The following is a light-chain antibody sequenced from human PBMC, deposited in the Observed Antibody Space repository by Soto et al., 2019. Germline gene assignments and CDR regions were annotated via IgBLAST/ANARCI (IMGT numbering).Light chain of an antibody. Sequence: MKQSKDTLSVSPGESATLSCRASQRVYSNLAWYQQRPGQAPRLLIHGASTRATGVPARFSGRGSGTEFTLTISSLQSEDFAVYYCQQYTNWPPNPFGQVTRLAI. CDR2: GAS. CDR3: QQYTNWPPNP. J-gene: IGKJ5*01. V-gene: IGKV3-15*01. CDR1: QRVYSN.